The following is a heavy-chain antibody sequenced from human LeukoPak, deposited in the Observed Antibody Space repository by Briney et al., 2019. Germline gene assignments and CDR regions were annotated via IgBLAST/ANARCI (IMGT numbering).Heavy chain of an antibody. CDR2: IYYSGST. V-gene: IGHV4-61*01. D-gene: IGHD1-26*01. CDR1: GYSITSGYY. CDR3: ARALVGAGFDY. J-gene: IGHJ4*02. Sequence: SETLSLTCTVSGYSITSGYYWGWIRQPPGQGLEWIGYIYYSGSTNYNPSLKSRVTISVDTSKNQFSLKLSSVTTADTAVYYCARALVGAGFDYWGQGTLVTVSS.